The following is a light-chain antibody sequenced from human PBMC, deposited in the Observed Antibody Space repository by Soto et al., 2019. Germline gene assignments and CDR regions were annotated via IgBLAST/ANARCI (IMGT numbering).Light chain of an antibody. CDR1: QSISRN. CDR3: QQSYSTSEIT. V-gene: IGKV1-39*01. CDR2: AAS. Sequence: DIQMTQSPSSLSASVGDRVTITFRASQSISRNLNWYQHKPGTAPKLLIYAASSLKNGVPSRFSGCGSGTDFTLSISSLQPEACGTYYCQQSYSTSEITCGQGTRMEIK. J-gene: IGKJ5*01.